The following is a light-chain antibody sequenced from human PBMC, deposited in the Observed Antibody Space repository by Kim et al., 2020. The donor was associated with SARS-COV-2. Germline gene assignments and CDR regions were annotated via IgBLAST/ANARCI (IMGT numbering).Light chain of an antibody. J-gene: IGKJ4*02. CDR3: QQYDNLPT. V-gene: IGKV1-33*01. CDR2: DAS. CDR1: QDISNY. Sequence: SASVGDRVTITCQASQDISNYFNWYQQKPGKAPKLLIYDASNLETGVPSRFSGSGSGTDFTFTISSLQPEDIATYYCQQYDNLPTFGGGTKVDIK.